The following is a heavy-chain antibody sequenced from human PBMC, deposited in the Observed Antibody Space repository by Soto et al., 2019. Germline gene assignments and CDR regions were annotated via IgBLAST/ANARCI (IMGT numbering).Heavy chain of an antibody. Sequence: QITLKESGPPLVKPTQTLTLTCTFSGFSLSTSGVGVGWIRQPPGKALEWLALIYWDDDKRYSPSLKSRLTITKDTSKNQVVLTMTNIDPVDTATYYCARAYCSGGSCYSGYFQHWGQGTLVTVSS. D-gene: IGHD2-15*01. V-gene: IGHV2-5*02. J-gene: IGHJ1*01. CDR1: GFSLSTSGVG. CDR3: ARAYCSGGSCYSGYFQH. CDR2: IYWDDDK.